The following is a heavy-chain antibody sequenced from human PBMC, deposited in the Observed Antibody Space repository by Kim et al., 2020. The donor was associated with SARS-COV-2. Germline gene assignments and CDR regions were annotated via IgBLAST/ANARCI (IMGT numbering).Heavy chain of an antibody. CDR2: IYYSGST. CDR1: GGSISSGDYY. J-gene: IGHJ3*02. Sequence: SETLSLTCTVSGGSISSGDYYWSWIRQPPGKGLEWIGYIYYSGSTYYNPSLKSRVTISVDTSKNQFSLKLSSVTAADTAVYYCARVIGTRITIFGVVILGAFDIRDQGTMVTVSS. D-gene: IGHD3-3*01. CDR3: ARVIGTRITIFGVVILGAFDI. V-gene: IGHV4-30-4*01.